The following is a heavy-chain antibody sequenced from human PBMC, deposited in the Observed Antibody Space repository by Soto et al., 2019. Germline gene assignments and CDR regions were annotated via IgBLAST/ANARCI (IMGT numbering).Heavy chain of an antibody. J-gene: IGHJ4*02. V-gene: IGHV4-34*01. Sequence: SETLSLTCAVYGGSFSGYYWSWIRQPPGKGLEWIGEINHSGSTNYNPSLKSRVTISVDTSKNQFSLKLSSVTAADTAVYYCARGISPRXYCSGGSCYSLFDYWGKGTLVTVSS. D-gene: IGHD2-15*01. CDR1: GGSFSGYY. CDR3: ARGISPRXYCSGGSCYSLFDY. CDR2: INHSGST.